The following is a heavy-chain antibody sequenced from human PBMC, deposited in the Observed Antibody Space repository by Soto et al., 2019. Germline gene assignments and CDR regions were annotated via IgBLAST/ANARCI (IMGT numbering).Heavy chain of an antibody. D-gene: IGHD6-13*01. CDR1: GFTFSSYS. CDR3: ASSTGDSSSLHVAFDI. Sequence: EVQLVESGGGLVKPGGSLGLSCAPSGFTFSSYSINWVRQPPGKGLEWVSSISSSSSYIYDADSVKGRFTISRDNAKNSLYLQMNSLRAEDTAVYYCASSTGDSSSLHVAFDIWGQGTMVTVSS. J-gene: IGHJ3*02. V-gene: IGHV3-21*01. CDR2: ISSSSSYI.